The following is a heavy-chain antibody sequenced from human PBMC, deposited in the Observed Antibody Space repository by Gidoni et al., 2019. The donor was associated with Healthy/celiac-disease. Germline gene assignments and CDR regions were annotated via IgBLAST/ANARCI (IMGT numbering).Heavy chain of an antibody. CDR1: GFTLRRST. CDR2: NSSNSSYI. CDR3: ARVSYCSGGSCYIHPYYYYGMDV. V-gene: IGHV3-21*01. D-gene: IGHD2-15*01. Sequence: EVQLVESGGGLVKPGGSLSPSSAASGFTLRRSTMNWVRQAPGKWLEWVTANSSNSSYIDYADSVKGRFTSSRDNAKNSLYLQRNSLRAEDTAVYYCARVSYCSGGSCYIHPYYYYGMDVWGQGTTVTVSS. J-gene: IGHJ6*02.